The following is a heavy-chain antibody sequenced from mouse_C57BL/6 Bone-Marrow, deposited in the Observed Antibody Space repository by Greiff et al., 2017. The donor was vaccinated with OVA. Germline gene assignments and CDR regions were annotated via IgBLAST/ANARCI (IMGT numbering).Heavy chain of an antibody. V-gene: IGHV2-2*01. CDR3: ARGDIYYYGAGYFDV. CDR2: IWSGGST. Sequence: QVQLKESGPGLVQPSQSLSITCTVSGFSLTSYGVHWVRQSPGKGLEWLGVIWSGGSTDYNAAFISRLSISKDNSKSQVFFKMNSLQADDTAIYYCARGDIYYYGAGYFDVWGTGTTVTVSS. CDR1: GFSLTSYG. D-gene: IGHD1-1*01. J-gene: IGHJ1*03.